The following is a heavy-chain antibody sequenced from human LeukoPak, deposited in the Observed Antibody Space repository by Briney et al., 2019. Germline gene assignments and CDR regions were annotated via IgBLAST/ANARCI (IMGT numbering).Heavy chain of an antibody. V-gene: IGHV4-34*01. CDR3: ARTTRTFDY. D-gene: IGHD2-2*01. CDR1: GGSFCGYY. J-gene: IGHJ4*02. Sequence: SETLSLTCAVYGGSFCGYYWSWIRQPPGKGLEWIGEINHSGSTNYNPSLKSRVTISVDTSKNQFSLKLSSVTAADTAVYYCARTTRTFDYWSQRTLVTVSS. CDR2: INHSGST.